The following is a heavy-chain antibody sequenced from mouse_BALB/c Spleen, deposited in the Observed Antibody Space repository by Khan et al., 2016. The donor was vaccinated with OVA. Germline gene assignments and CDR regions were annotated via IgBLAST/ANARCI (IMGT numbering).Heavy chain of an antibody. J-gene: IGHJ1*01. D-gene: IGHD1-1*02. CDR3: ERPAYYDGSNSDWFFAV. CDR1: GYTFTDYV. CDR2: IYPGSGRT. V-gene: IGHV1-77*01. Sequence: QVQLKQSGPELVKPGASVKMSCKASGYTFTDYVINWVKQSSGQGLEWIGEIYPGSGRTNYNEKFKDKATLTADKSSNTAYMQLSSLTSEDSAVYFCERPAYYDGSNSDWFFAVWGAGTTVTVSS.